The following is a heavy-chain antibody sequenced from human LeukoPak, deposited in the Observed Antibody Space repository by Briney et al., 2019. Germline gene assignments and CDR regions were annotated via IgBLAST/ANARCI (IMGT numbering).Heavy chain of an antibody. Sequence: ASVKVSCKASGYTFTSYGISWVRQAPGQGLEWMGWISAYNGNTNYAQKLQGRVTMTTDTSTSTAYMELRSLRFDDTAVYYCARGYVDTAMEYYFDYWGQGTLVTVSS. V-gene: IGHV1-18*04. CDR2: ISAYNGNT. D-gene: IGHD5-18*01. J-gene: IGHJ4*02. CDR3: ARGYVDTAMEYYFDY. CDR1: GYTFTSYG.